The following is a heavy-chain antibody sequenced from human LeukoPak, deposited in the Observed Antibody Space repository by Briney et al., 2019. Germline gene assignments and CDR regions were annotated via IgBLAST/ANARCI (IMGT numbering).Heavy chain of an antibody. CDR1: GGSFSGYY. J-gene: IGHJ6*02. Sequence: SETLSLTCAVYGGSFSGYYWSWIRQLPGKGLEWIGEINHSGSTNYNPSLKSRVTISVDTSKNQFSLKLSSVTAADTAVYYCARGSSYYYYGMDVWGQGTTVTVSS. CDR3: ARGSSYYYYGMDV. CDR2: INHSGST. V-gene: IGHV4-34*01.